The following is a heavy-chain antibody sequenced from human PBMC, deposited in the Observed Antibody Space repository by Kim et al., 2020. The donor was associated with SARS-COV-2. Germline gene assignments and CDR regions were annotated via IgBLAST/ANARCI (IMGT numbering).Heavy chain of an antibody. CDR2: ISSSGSTI. CDR3: ARFKSIYYYDSSAYGMDV. D-gene: IGHD3-22*01. J-gene: IGHJ6*02. CDR1: GFTFSSYE. V-gene: IGHV3-48*03. Sequence: GGSLRLSCAASGFTFSSYEMNWVRQAPGKGMEWVSYISSSGSTISYADSVKGRFTISRDNAKNSLYLQMNSLRAEDTAVYYCARFKSIYYYDSSAYGMDVWGQGTTVTVSS.